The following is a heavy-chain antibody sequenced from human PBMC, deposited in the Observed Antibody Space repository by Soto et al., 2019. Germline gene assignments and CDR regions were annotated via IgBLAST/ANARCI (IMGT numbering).Heavy chain of an antibody. D-gene: IGHD6-19*01. V-gene: IGHV4-59*02. CDR1: GGSVTGFY. J-gene: IGHJ4*02. CDR2: IFHSGSS. Sequence: SETLSLTCTVSGGSVTGFYWSWIRQPPGKGLEWIGYIFHSGSSNYNPSLKSRVTISVDTSKSQISLRLASVTAADTAVYYCARASGLGVAHIDYWGQGTLVTVSS. CDR3: ARASGLGVAHIDY.